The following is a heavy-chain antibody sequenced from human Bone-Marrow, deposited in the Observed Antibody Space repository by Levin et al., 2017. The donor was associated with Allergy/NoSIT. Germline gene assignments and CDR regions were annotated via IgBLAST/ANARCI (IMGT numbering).Heavy chain of an antibody. D-gene: IGHD3-22*01. V-gene: IGHV4-31*03. CDR3: ARNTPPYYDSSGSFDY. CDR2: IYYSGST. Sequence: PSETLSLTCTVSGGSISSGGYYWSWIRQHPGKGLEWIGYIYYSGSTYYNPSLKSRVTISVDTSKNQFSLKLSSVTAADTAVYYCARNTPPYYDSSGSFDYWGQGTLVTVSS. J-gene: IGHJ4*02. CDR1: GGSISSGGYY.